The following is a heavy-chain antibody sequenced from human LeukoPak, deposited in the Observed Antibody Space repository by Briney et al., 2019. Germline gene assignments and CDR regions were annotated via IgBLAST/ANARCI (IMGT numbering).Heavy chain of an antibody. Sequence: GGSLRLSCSAAGFSFTNYGTAWVRQAPGKGLEWLSAINGIGASTYYADSVQGRFTISRDNSQNTLYLQMNSLRAEDTAVYFCAKDREGYYYSFAMDVWGQETTVTLPS. V-gene: IGHV3-23*01. CDR2: INGIGAST. CDR1: GFSFTNYG. CDR3: AKDREGYYYSFAMDV. J-gene: IGHJ6*02.